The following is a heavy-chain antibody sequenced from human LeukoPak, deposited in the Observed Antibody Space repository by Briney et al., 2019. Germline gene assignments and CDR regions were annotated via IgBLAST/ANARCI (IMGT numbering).Heavy chain of an antibody. CDR3: ARESVGSSWFLDY. J-gene: IGHJ4*02. CDR2: MYLSGTT. CDR1: GDSINSLDL. Sequence: SETLSLTCTVSGDSINSLDLWSWVRQPPGKGLEWIGEMYLSGTTHSNPSVKSRVTISIDKSKNQFFLNLSSVTAADTAVYYCARESVGSSWFLDYWGQGTLVTVSS. D-gene: IGHD6-13*01. V-gene: IGHV4-4*02.